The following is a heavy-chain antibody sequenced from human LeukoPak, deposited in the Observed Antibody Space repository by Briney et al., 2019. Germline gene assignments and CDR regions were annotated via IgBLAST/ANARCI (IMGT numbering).Heavy chain of an antibody. CDR2: IYSSGTT. J-gene: IGHJ3*02. V-gene: IGHV4-61*02. Sequence: SETLSLTCSVSGGSISSAGYFWTWIRQPPGKRLEWIGRIYSSGTTNYNPSLVSRVALSIDTSRNQFSLKLSSVTAADTALYYCARDNLPAGINDAFDIWGQGTRVTVSS. CDR1: GGSISSAGYF. CDR3: ARDNLPAGINDAFDI. D-gene: IGHD6-13*01.